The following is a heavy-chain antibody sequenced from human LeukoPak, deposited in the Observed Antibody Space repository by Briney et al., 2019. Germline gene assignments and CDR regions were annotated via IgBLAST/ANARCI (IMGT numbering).Heavy chain of an antibody. CDR1: GFTFSSYW. Sequence: GGSLRLSCAASGFTFSSYWMSWVRQAPGKGLEWVATIKQDGGEKSYVDSVKGRFTISRDNAKNSLFLQMNSLRAEDTAVYYCARAGYYDSSGYYPDAFDIWGQGTMVTVSS. CDR3: ARAGYYDSSGYYPDAFDI. V-gene: IGHV3-7*01. J-gene: IGHJ3*02. CDR2: IKQDGGEK. D-gene: IGHD3-22*01.